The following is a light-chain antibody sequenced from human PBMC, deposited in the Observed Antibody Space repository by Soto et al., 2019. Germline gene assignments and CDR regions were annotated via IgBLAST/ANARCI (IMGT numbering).Light chain of an antibody. CDR3: AAWDDSLNEYV. CDR2: GNN. V-gene: IGLV1-44*01. J-gene: IGLJ1*01. CDR1: SSNIGRNS. Sequence: QSVLTQAPSVSGTPGQRVTITCSGSSSNIGRNSVNRYQHLPGTAPKLLTHGNNHRPSGVPDRFSGSKSGTSASLAISGLQPEDEADYCCAAWDDSLNEYVFGDGTKLTVL.